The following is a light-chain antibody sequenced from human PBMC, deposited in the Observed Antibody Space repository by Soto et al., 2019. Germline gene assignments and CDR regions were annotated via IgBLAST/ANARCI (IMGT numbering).Light chain of an antibody. CDR2: DAS. Sequence: DIQMSQSPSSLSASVGDRVTITCRTSQGIGDALGWYQQKPGKAPKLLIYDASSLESGVPLRFSGSGSGTEFTLTISSLQPDDSATYNCQQYSSYPWTFGQGTKVDI. CDR1: QGIGDA. V-gene: IGKV1-17*01. J-gene: IGKJ1*01. CDR3: QQYSSYPWT.